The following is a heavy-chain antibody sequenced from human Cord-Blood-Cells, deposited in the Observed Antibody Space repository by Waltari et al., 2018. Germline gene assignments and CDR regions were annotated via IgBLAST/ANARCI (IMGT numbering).Heavy chain of an antibody. J-gene: IGHJ4*02. CDR3: AKEGAHSSGWFDY. CDR2: ISYDGSNK. D-gene: IGHD6-19*01. CDR1: GFPFSSYG. V-gene: IGHV3-30*18. Sequence: QVQLVESGGGVVQPGRSLRLSCAASGFPFSSYGMHCVRQAPGKGLEWVAVISYDGSNKYYADSVKGRFTISRDNSKNTLYLQMNSLRAEDTAVYYCAKEGAHSSGWFDYWGQGTLVTVSS.